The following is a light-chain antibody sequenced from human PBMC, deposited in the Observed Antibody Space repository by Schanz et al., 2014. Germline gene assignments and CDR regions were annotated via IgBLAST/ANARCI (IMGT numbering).Light chain of an antibody. CDR3: SSYTGSSTQV. CDR2: DVS. V-gene: IGLV2-14*03. Sequence: QSALTQPASVSGSPGQSITISCTGTSSDVGGYNYVSWYQHHPGKAPKLTIYDVSNRPSGVSDRFSGSKSGNTASLTISGLQAEDEADYYCSSYTGSSTQVFGGGTKLTVL. CDR1: SSDVGGYNY. J-gene: IGLJ3*02.